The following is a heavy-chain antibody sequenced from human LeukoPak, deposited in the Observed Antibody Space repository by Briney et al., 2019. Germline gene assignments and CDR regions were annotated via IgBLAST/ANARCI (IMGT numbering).Heavy chain of an antibody. J-gene: IGHJ4*02. CDR3: ARRAVGDYFDY. CDR2: IYYSGST. CDR1: GGSISSSSYF. D-gene: IGHD3-16*01. Sequence: SETLSLTCAVSGGSISSSSYFWGWIRQPPGKGLGWIGSIYYSGSTHYNASLKSRVTISVDTSKNQFSLKLSSVTAADTAVYYCARRAVGDYFDYWGQGTLVTVSS. V-gene: IGHV4-39*01.